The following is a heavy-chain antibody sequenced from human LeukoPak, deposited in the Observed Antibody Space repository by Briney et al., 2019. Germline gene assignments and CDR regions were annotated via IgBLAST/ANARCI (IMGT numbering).Heavy chain of an antibody. CDR1: GGSLSSGSYY. V-gene: IGHV4-61*02. D-gene: IGHD3-22*01. CDR2: IYTSGST. J-gene: IGHJ4*02. CDR3: ARTLYDSSGYYFDC. Sequence: SQTLSLTCTVSGGSLSSGSYYWSWIRQPAGKGLEWIGRIYTSGSTNYNPSLKSRVTISVDTSKNQFSLKLSSVAAADTAVYYCARTLYDSSGYYFDCWGQGTLVTVSS.